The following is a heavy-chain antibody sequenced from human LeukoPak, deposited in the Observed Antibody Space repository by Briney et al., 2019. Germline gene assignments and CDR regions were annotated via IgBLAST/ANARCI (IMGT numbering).Heavy chain of an antibody. CDR2: ISSSSSYI. V-gene: IGHV3-21*01. CDR3: ARANAQWLDHFDY. D-gene: IGHD6-19*01. J-gene: IGHJ4*02. CDR1: GFTFSSYS. Sequence: GGSLRLSCAASGFTFSSYSMNWVRQAPGKGLEWVSSISSSSSYIYYADSVKGRFTISRDNAKNSLYLQMNSLRAEDTAVYYCARANAQWLDHFDYWGQGTLVTVSS.